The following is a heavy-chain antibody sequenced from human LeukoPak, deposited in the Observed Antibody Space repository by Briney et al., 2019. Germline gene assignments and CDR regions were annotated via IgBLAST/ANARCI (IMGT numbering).Heavy chain of an antibody. D-gene: IGHD3-3*01. CDR1: GFTFSSYA. CDR2: ISGSGGST. CDR3: AKFGDFWSGYYTEGYFDY. Sequence: GGSLRLSCAASGFTFSSYAMSWVRQAPGKGLEWVSAISGSGGSTYYADSVKGRFTISRDNSKNTPYLQMNSLRAEDTAVYYCAKFGDFWSGYYTEGYFDYWGQGTLVTVSS. V-gene: IGHV3-23*01. J-gene: IGHJ4*02.